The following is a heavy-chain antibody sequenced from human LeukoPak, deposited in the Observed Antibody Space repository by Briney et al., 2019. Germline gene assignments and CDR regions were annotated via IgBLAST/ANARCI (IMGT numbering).Heavy chain of an antibody. V-gene: IGHV4-59*01. D-gene: IGHD2-2*01. Sequence: SETLSLTCTVSGGSISSYYWSWIRQPPGKGLEWIGYIYYSGSTNYNPSLKSRVTISVDTSKNQFSLKLSSVTAADTAVYYCARGLSRQLCYFDYWGQGTLVTVSS. CDR1: GGSISSYY. CDR2: IYYSGST. J-gene: IGHJ4*02. CDR3: ARGLSRQLCYFDY.